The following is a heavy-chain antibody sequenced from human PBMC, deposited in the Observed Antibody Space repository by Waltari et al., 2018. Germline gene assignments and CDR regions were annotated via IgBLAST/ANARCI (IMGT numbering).Heavy chain of an antibody. CDR3: AKGGLASTYYYSPMDV. CDR2: ISYEGSNQ. CDR1: GFTFSSYG. Sequence: QVHLAESGGGVVQPGRSLRLSCVPSGFTFSSYGMHWVRQTPGKGLEWVAMISYEGSNQYYADSVKGRFTISRDNFKHTLYLQISSLTTNDTGVYYCAKGGLASTYYYSPMDVWGHGTSVTVSS. D-gene: IGHD3-22*01. V-gene: IGHV3-30*18. J-gene: IGHJ6*02.